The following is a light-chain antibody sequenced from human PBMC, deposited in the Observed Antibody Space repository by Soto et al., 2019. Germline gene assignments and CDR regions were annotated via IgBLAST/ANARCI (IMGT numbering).Light chain of an antibody. Sequence: QSALTQPASVSGTPGQSITISCTGTSSDVGGYNFVSWYHQHPGKAPKLMIYDVYNRPSGVSNRSSGSNAGNTASLTISGLQAEDDAEYYCRSDTSTSTLVFGTGTKLTVL. CDR3: RSDTSTSTLV. J-gene: IGLJ1*01. CDR1: SSDVGGYNF. V-gene: IGLV2-14*03. CDR2: DVY.